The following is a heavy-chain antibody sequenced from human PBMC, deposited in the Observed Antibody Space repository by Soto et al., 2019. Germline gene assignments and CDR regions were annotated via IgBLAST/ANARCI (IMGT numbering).Heavy chain of an antibody. Sequence: EVQLVESGGGLVQPGGSLRLSCAASGFTFSNYYMHWVRQIPGKGRVWVSRISGDQSSTSYADSVKGRFTISRDNAKNTRYLQMNSLRAEDTAVYFCARVGYCTSTSCLSYFDLWGRGTLVIVSS. J-gene: IGHJ2*01. D-gene: IGHD2-2*03. CDR2: ISGDQSST. CDR1: GFTFSNYY. CDR3: ARVGYCTSTSCLSYFDL. V-gene: IGHV3-74*01.